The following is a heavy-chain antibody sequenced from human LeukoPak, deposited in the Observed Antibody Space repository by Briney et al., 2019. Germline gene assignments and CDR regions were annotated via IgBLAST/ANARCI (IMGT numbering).Heavy chain of an antibody. D-gene: IGHD3-22*01. CDR2: IYHSGST. CDR1: GYSISSGYY. V-gene: IGHV4-38-2*02. Sequence: SETLSLTCTVSGYSISSGYYWGWSRQPPGKGLEWIGSIYHSGSTYYNPSLKSRVTISVDTSKNQFSLKLSSVTAADTAVYYCARLDYDSSGYYYGFDYWGQGTLVTVSS. CDR3: ARLDYDSSGYYYGFDY. J-gene: IGHJ4*02.